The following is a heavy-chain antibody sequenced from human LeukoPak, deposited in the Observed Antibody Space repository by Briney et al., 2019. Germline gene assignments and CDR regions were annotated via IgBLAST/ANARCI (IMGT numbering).Heavy chain of an antibody. D-gene: IGHD3-10*01. CDR2: IYTSGST. CDR1: GGSISSYY. J-gene: IGHJ4*02. Sequence: PSETLSLTCTVSGGSISSYYWSWIRQPAGKGLEWIGRIYTSGSTNYNPSLKSRVTTSVDTSKNQFSLKLSSVTAADTAVYYCARDLSYYGSGFYYFDYWGQGTLVTVSS. CDR3: ARDLSYYGSGFYYFDY. V-gene: IGHV4-4*07.